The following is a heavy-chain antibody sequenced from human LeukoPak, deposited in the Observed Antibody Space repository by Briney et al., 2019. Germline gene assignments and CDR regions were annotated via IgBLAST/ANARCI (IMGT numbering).Heavy chain of an antibody. CDR3: ARRGQNFDY. J-gene: IGHJ4*02. D-gene: IGHD3-10*01. CDR2: IKQDGSEK. V-gene: IGHV3-7*01. Sequence: GGSLRLSCTPSGFIFSTYWMGWVRQAPGKGLEWVASIKQDGSEKYYVDSVKGRFTISRDNAKNSLYLQMNSLRAEDTAVYYCARRGQNFDYWGQGTLVTVSS. CDR1: GFIFSTYW.